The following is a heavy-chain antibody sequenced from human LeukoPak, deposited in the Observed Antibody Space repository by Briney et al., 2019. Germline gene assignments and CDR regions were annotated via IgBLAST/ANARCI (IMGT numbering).Heavy chain of an antibody. J-gene: IGHJ4*02. CDR2: IRYDGSNK. CDR3: AKSFEWLLVSDY. Sequence: GGSLRLSCAASGFTFSSYGMHWVRQAPGKGLEWVAFIRYDGSNKYYADSVKGRFTISRDNSKNTLYLQMNSLRAEDTAVYCCAKSFEWLLVSDYWGQGTLVTVSS. D-gene: IGHD3-3*01. CDR1: GFTFSSYG. V-gene: IGHV3-30*02.